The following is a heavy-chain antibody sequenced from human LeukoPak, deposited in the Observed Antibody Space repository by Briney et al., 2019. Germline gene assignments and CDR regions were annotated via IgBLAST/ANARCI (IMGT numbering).Heavy chain of an antibody. J-gene: IGHJ5*02. CDR2: IIPIFGTA. Sequence: SVKVSCEASGGTFSSYAISWVRQAPGQGLEWMGGIIPIFGTANYAQKFQGRVTITADESTSTAYMELSSLRSEDTAVYYCARVRRKWELPEFDPWGQGTLVTVSS. CDR3: ARVRRKWELPEFDP. D-gene: IGHD1-26*01. CDR1: GGTFSSYA. V-gene: IGHV1-69*13.